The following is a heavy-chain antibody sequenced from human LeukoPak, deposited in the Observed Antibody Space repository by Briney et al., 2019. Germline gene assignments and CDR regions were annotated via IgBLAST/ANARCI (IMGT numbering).Heavy chain of an antibody. CDR2: ISWNSGSI. Sequence: PGGSLRLSCAASGFTFDDYAMHWVRQAPGKGLEWVSGISWNSGSIGYADSVKGRFTISRDNAKNSLYLQMNSLRAEDTALYYCAKDTYYYGSGSSLDYWGQGTLVTVSS. CDR1: GFTFDDYA. V-gene: IGHV3-9*01. CDR3: AKDTYYYGSGSSLDY. D-gene: IGHD3-10*01. J-gene: IGHJ4*02.